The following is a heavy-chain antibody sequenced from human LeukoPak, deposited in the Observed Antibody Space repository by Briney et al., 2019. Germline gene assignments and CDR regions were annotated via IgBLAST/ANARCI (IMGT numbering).Heavy chain of an antibody. D-gene: IGHD3-22*01. V-gene: IGHV4-59*08. Sequence: NPSETLSLTFSVHGGPISSYYWSSIRQPPGKGLEWIGYIYYSGSTNYNPSLKSRVTISVDTSKNQFSLKLSSVTAADTAVYYCARAPRIFTYYYDSSGPSLFDYWGQGTLVTVSS. CDR2: IYYSGST. CDR3: ARAPRIFTYYYDSSGPSLFDY. J-gene: IGHJ4*02. CDR1: GGPISSYY.